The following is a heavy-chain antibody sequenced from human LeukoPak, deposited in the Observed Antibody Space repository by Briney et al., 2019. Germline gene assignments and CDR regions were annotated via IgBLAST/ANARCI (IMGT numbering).Heavy chain of an antibody. V-gene: IGHV1-2*02. CDR2: INPNSGGT. Sequence: GASVKVSCKASGYTFTGYYMHWVRQAPGQGLEWMGWINPNSGGTSYAQKFQGRVTMTRDTSISTAYMELSSLRSEDTAVYYCARGSEYSSSYDWFDPWGQGTLVTVSS. CDR1: GYTFTGYY. CDR3: ARGSEYSSSYDWFDP. J-gene: IGHJ5*02. D-gene: IGHD6-6*01.